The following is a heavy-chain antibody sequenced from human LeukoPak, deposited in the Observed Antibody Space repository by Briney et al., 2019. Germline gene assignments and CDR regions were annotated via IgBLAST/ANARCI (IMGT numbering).Heavy chain of an antibody. CDR3: ARESGAAKIGQMLNY. D-gene: IGHD3-10*02. J-gene: IGHJ4*02. Sequence: GGSLRLSCAASGLMFSTSGMHWVRQAPGKGLEWVAFIQYDGSEIYYADSLKGRFTTSRDNSENTLYLQMNSLRAEDTAVFYCARESGAAKIGQMLNYWGQGTLVTVSS. CDR2: IQYDGSEI. V-gene: IGHV3-30*02. CDR1: GLMFSTSG.